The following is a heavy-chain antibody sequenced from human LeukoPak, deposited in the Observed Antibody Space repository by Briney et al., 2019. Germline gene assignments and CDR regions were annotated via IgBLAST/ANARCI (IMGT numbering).Heavy chain of an antibody. CDR2: ISYDGTKK. J-gene: IGHJ4*02. V-gene: IGHV3-30*14. CDR1: GFTFSSYF. D-gene: IGHD6-13*01. CDR3: ATAAGTDFDY. Sequence: PGRSLRLSCTASGFTFSSYFMHWVRQAPGKGLEWVAVISYDGTKKYYADSVKGLFIISRDNSKNTLYLQMNSLRAEDTAVYYCATAAGTDFDYWGQGTLVTVSS.